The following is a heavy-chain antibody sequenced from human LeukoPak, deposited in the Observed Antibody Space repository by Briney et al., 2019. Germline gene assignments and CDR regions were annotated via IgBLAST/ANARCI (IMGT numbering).Heavy chain of an antibody. Sequence: SETLSLTCSVFGDSISSNYWSWIRQPPGKGLEWIGTIFYSGSTYYNPSLKSRVTLSVDTSKNQYSLKLSSVTAADTAVYYCATQILLCHYYWGQGTLVTVSS. J-gene: IGHJ4*02. CDR1: GDSISSNY. V-gene: IGHV4-59*04. CDR2: IFYSGST. D-gene: IGHD2-2*01. CDR3: ATQILLCHYY.